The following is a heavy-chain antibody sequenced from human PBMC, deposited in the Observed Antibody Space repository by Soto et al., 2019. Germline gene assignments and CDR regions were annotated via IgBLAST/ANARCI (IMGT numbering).Heavy chain of an antibody. Sequence: QLQLQESGPGLVKPSETLSLTCTVSGGSISSSSYYWGWIRQPPGKGLEWIGSIYYSGSTYYNPSLKSRVTISVDTSKNQFSLKLSSVTAADTAVYYCATLGGYSGSDNWGQGTLVTVSS. CDR3: ATLGGYSGSDN. CDR2: IYYSGST. CDR1: GGSISSSSYY. D-gene: IGHD1-26*01. J-gene: IGHJ4*02. V-gene: IGHV4-39*01.